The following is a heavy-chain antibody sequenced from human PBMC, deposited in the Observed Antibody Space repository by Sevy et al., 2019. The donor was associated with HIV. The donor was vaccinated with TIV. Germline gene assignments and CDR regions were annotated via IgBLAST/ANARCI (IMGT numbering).Heavy chain of an antibody. Sequence: GWSLRLSCAVSGFSFDSYGMTWVRQAPGKGLEWVSGISGSGTRTYYADSVKGRFIISRDNSKNTLYLQMNSLRSEDTAIYYWAKGGGGHYDPDEIGYYFYYYNMDVWGKGTTVTVSS. D-gene: IGHD3-22*01. V-gene: IGHV3-23*01. CDR2: ISGSGTRT. CDR3: AKGGGGHYDPDEIGYYFYYYNMDV. CDR1: GFSFDSYG. J-gene: IGHJ6*03.